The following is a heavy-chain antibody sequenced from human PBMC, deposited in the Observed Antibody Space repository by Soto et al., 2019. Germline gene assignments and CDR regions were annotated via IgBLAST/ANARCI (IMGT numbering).Heavy chain of an antibody. CDR1: GYTFTGYY. D-gene: IGHD2-15*01. CDR3: ARGSGCSGGSCYSMDV. J-gene: IGHJ6*02. CDR2: INPNSGGT. Sequence: ASVKVSCKASGYTFTGYYMHWVRQAPGQGLEWMGWINPNSGGTNYAQKFQGWVTMTRDTSISTAYMELSRLRSDDTAVYYCARGSGCSGGSCYSMDVWGQGTRSPS. V-gene: IGHV1-2*04.